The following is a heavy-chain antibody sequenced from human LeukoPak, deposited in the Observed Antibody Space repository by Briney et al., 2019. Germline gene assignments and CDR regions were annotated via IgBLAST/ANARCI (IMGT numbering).Heavy chain of an antibody. CDR2: CHYSGNT. CDR1: GGSMSSNY. Sequence: SETLSLPSTISGGSMSSNYWSCIRQPPGKGLEWIGYCHYSGNTNYNPSLKSRATISVDMSKNQFSLTLNSVTAADTAVYYCARSASSTSRSAFDIWGQGTRVTASS. CDR3: ARSASSTSRSAFDI. V-gene: IGHV4-59*13. J-gene: IGHJ3*02.